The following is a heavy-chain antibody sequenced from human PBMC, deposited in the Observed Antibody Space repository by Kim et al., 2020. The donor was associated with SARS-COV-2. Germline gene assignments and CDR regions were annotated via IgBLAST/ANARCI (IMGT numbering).Heavy chain of an antibody. V-gene: IGHV1-24*01. D-gene: IGHD6-19*01. Sequence: ASVKVSCKVSGYTLTELSMHWVRQAPGKGLEWMGGFDPEDVETIYAQKFQGRVTMTEDTSTDTAYIELSSLRSEDTAVYYCATAPAVAGTSASWFDPWGQGTLVTVSS. CDR2: FDPEDVET. J-gene: IGHJ5*02. CDR3: ATAPAVAGTSASWFDP. CDR1: GYTLTELS.